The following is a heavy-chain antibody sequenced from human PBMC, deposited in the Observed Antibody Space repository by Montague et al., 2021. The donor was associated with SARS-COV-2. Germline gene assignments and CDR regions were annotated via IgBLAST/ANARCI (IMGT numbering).Heavy chain of an antibody. CDR3: ARAVVGAKTATIES. Sequence: SETLSLTCSVSGGSINNYFWGWIRQSPGKGLEWVGYMHSTGSTAXXPSXXXRVITPVDTSKTQISLKLSSVSAADTALYYCARAVVGAKTATIESWGQGTLVTVSS. V-gene: IGHV4-59*01. J-gene: IGHJ4*02. CDR1: GGSINNYF. CDR2: MHSTGST. D-gene: IGHD2-15*01.